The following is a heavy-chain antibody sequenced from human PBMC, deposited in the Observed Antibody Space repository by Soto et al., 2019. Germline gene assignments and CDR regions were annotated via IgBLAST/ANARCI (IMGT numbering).Heavy chain of an antibody. CDR3: ARDFPYTDTSGWYGFDY. Sequence: ASVKVSCKASGYTFTSYAMHWVRQAPGQRLEWMGWINAGNGNTKYSQKFQGRVTITRDTSASTAYMELSSLRSEDTAVYYCARDFPYTDTSGWYGFDYWGQGTLVTVS. J-gene: IGHJ4*02. CDR1: GYTFTSYA. V-gene: IGHV1-3*01. D-gene: IGHD6-19*01. CDR2: INAGNGNT.